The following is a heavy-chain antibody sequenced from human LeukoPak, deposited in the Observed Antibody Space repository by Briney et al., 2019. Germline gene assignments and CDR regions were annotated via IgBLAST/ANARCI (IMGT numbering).Heavy chain of an antibody. D-gene: IGHD3-22*01. V-gene: IGHV3-9*01. CDR1: GFTFDDYA. Sequence: GGSLRLSCAASGFTFDDYAMHWVRQAPGKGLEWVSGISWNSGSIGYADSVKGRFTISRDNAKNSLYLQMNSLRAEDTALYYCAKDSVHYYDSSGYYSDAFDIWGQGTMVTVSS. J-gene: IGHJ3*02. CDR2: ISWNSGSI. CDR3: AKDSVHYYDSSGYYSDAFDI.